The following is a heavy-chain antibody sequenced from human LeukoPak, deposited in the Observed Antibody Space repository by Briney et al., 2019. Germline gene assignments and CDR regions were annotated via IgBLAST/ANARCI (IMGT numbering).Heavy chain of an antibody. J-gene: IGHJ4*02. D-gene: IGHD3-16*01. CDR3: ARDGAFDY. CDR2: INPNSGDT. V-gene: IGHV1-2*02. Sequence: ASVKVSCKASGYTFTDYYMHWVRQAPGQGLEWMGWINPNSGDTNYAHKCQGRVTMTRDTSISTAYMEVSRLTSDDTAVFYCARDGAFDYWGQGTLVTVSS. CDR1: GYTFTDYY.